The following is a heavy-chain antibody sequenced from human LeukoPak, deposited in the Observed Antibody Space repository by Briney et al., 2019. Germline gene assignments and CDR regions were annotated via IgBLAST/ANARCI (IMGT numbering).Heavy chain of an antibody. CDR1: GGSISGNY. D-gene: IGHD3-10*01. Sequence: SETLSLTCTVSGGSISGNYWSWIRQPAGKGLEWIGRIYNSGSTNYNTNYNPSLSSRATMSVDTSKKQFSLKLNSVTAADTAVYFCARAIWYGSGTTAFDSWGQGTLVTVSS. CDR3: ARAIWYGSGTTAFDS. CDR2: IYNSGST. V-gene: IGHV4-4*07. J-gene: IGHJ4*02.